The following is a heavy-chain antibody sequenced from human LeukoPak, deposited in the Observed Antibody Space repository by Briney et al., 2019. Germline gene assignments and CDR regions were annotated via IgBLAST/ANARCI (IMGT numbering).Heavy chain of an antibody. Sequence: LSGGSLRLSCAASGFTFSSYGMSWVRQAPGKGLEWVSAISGSGGSTYYADSVKGRFTISRDNSKNTLYLQMNTLRAEDTAVYYCARFSSLEELSLFRYWGQGTLVTVSS. V-gene: IGHV3-23*01. D-gene: IGHD3-16*02. CDR3: ARFSSLEELSLFRY. J-gene: IGHJ4*02. CDR2: ISGSGGST. CDR1: GFTFSSYG.